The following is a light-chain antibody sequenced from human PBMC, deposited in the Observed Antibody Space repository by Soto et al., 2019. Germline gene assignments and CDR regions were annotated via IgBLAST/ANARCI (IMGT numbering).Light chain of an antibody. CDR3: QQYYTWPRGT. CDR2: FAS. J-gene: IGKJ1*01. Sequence: IVMTQSPGTLSVSPGERVTLSCRANRNIISNLAWYQQKPGQAPRLLIFFASTRATGVPDRFSGSGSGTDFTLTISSLQSADFGVYYCQQYYTWPRGTFGQGTKVDIK. V-gene: IGKV3-15*01. CDR1: RNIISN.